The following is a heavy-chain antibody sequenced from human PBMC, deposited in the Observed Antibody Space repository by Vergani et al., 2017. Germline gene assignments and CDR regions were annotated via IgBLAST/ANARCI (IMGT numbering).Heavy chain of an antibody. V-gene: IGHV3-23*01. CDR3: AREERSNTSPFVGD. D-gene: IGHD2/OR15-2a*01. CDR2: ISPSGSRT. CDR1: GFIFSKNA. J-gene: IGHJ4*02. Sequence: DVQLLESGGGLVQPGGSLSLSCAASGFIFSKNAMTWVRQTPGKGLEWVSVISPSGSRTYYADSVKGRFTMSRDNSKNTLYLQMNSLKAEDRATYYCAREERSNTSPFVGDWGQGTLVTV.